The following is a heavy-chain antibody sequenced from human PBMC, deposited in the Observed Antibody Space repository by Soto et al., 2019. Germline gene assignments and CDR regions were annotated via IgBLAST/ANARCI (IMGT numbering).Heavy chain of an antibody. CDR2: VYHSGST. CDR3: ATRAPIDGDPY. J-gene: IGHJ4*02. CDR1: GDSISSPTW. D-gene: IGHD4-17*01. V-gene: IGHV4-4*02. Sequence: QVQLQESGPGLVKPSETLSLTCDVSGDSISSPTWWTWVRQPPGKGLEWIGEVYHSGSTNYNSSPKSRVTISVDKSKNQFSLRLTSVTAADPAVYYCATRAPIDGDPYWGQGTLVTVSS.